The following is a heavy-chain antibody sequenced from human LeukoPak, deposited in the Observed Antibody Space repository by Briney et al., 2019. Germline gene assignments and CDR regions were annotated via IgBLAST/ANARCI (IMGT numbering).Heavy chain of an antibody. CDR2: ISNSGII. D-gene: IGHD4-23*01. CDR3: AGYGGYSF. Sequence: GGSLRLSCAASGFDVSANHMTWVRQAPGKGLEWVSVISNSGIIYYADSVKGRLTISRDNSKNTMYLQMNDLRAEDTAVYYCAGYGGYSFWGQGTLVTVSS. V-gene: IGHV3-66*01. J-gene: IGHJ4*02. CDR1: GFDVSANH.